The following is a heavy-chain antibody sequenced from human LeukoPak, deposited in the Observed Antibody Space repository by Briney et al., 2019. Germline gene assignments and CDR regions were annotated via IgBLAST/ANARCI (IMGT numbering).Heavy chain of an antibody. CDR3: ARPLTTGNPFAY. D-gene: IGHD4-11*01. V-gene: IGHV3-21*01. CDR1: GFTFSSYS. CDR2: ISSSSSYI. Sequence: GGSLRLSCAASGFTFSSYSMNWVRQAPGKGLEWVSSISSSSSYIYYADSVKGRFTISRDNAKNSLYLQMNSLRAEDTAVYYCARPLTTGNPFAYWGQGTLVTVSS. J-gene: IGHJ4*02.